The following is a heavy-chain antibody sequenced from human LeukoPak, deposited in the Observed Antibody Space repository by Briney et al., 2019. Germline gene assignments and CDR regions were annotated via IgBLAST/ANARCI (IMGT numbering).Heavy chain of an antibody. CDR2: INHSGST. CDR3: ARGTMYSSGWYFDY. Sequence: PSETLSLTCAVYSGSFRGYYWSWIRQPPGKGLDWIGEINHSGSTNYNPSLKSRVTISVDTSKNQFSLKLSSVTAADTAVYYCARGTMYSSGWYFDYWGQGTLVTVSS. V-gene: IGHV4-34*01. D-gene: IGHD6-19*01. CDR1: SGSFRGYY. J-gene: IGHJ4*02.